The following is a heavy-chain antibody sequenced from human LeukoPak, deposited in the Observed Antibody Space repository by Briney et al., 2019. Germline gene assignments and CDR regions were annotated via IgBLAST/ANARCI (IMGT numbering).Heavy chain of an antibody. Sequence: SVKVSCKASGYTFASYGISWVRQAPGQGLEWMGGIIPIFGTANYAQKFQGRVTITADKSTSTAYMELSSLRSEDTAVYYCARCSGGSCYPDYWGQGTLVTVSS. CDR2: IIPIFGTA. CDR3: ARCSGGSCYPDY. D-gene: IGHD2-15*01. CDR1: GYTFASYG. V-gene: IGHV1-69*06. J-gene: IGHJ4*02.